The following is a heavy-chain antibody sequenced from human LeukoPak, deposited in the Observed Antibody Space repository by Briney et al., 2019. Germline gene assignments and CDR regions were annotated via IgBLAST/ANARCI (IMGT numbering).Heavy chain of an antibody. J-gene: IGHJ6*03. V-gene: IGHV4-38-2*02. CDR3: ASFYCSGGSCYQYFSYYYMDV. CDR1: GYSISSGYY. D-gene: IGHD2-15*01. CDR2: IYHSGRT. Sequence: SETLSLTCTVSGYSISSGYYWGWIRQPPGKGLEWIGSIYHSGRTFYNPSLQSRVTISVDTSKNQFSLKLNSVTAADTAVYYCASFYCSGGSCYQYFSYYYMDVWGKGTTVTISS.